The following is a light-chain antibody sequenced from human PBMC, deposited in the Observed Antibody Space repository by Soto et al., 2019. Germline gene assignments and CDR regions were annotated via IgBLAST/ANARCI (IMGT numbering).Light chain of an antibody. V-gene: IGKV1-5*01. CDR3: QQYNSLIT. CDR2: DAS. CDR1: QSISSW. Sequence: DIQMTQSPSTLSASVGDRVTITCRASQSISSWLAWYQQKPGKAPKLLIYDASSLESGVPSRFSGSGSGTEFTITISSLQADDFAYYYWQQYNSLITFGPGTKVDIK. J-gene: IGKJ3*01.